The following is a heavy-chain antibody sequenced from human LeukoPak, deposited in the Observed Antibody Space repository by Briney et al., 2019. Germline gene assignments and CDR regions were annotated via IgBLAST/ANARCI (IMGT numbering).Heavy chain of an antibody. Sequence: GGSLRLSCAASGFTVSSNYMSWVRQAPGKGLEWVSVIYSGGSTYYADSVKGRFTISRDNSKNTLYLQMNSLRAEDTAVYYCAKDLIPYARGDYWGQGTLVTVSS. CDR1: GFTVSSNY. D-gene: IGHD2-8*01. J-gene: IGHJ4*02. CDR2: IYSGGST. CDR3: AKDLIPYARGDY. V-gene: IGHV3-66*01.